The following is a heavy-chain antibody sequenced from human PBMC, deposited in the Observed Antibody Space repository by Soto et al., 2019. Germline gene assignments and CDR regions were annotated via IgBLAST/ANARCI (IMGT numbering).Heavy chain of an antibody. Sequence: GGSLRLSCAASGFSFSNYAMNWVRQAPGKGLEWVSGISGGGGGTYYADSVKGRFIISRDNSKNTVYLQMNSLRAEDTAFYYCANDSISDRETFNFDSWGKGTLVTVSS. CDR1: GFSFSNYA. CDR3: ANDSISDRETFNFDS. J-gene: IGHJ4*02. CDR2: ISGGGGGT. V-gene: IGHV3-23*01. D-gene: IGHD1-26*01.